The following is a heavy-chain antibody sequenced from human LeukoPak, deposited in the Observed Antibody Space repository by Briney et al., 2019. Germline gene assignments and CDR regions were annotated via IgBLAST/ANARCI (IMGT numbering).Heavy chain of an antibody. CDR3: ARWGSGTLYYYGMDV. CDR2: ISGSSRTM. J-gene: IGHJ6*02. V-gene: IGHV3-48*04. D-gene: IGHD3-10*01. Sequence: GGSLRLSCAASGFTLSTDSMNWVRQAPGKGLEWVSYISGSSRTMYYADSVKGRFTISRDNAKNSLWLQMNSLRAEDTAVYYCARWGSGTLYYYGMDVWGQGTTVTVSS. CDR1: GFTLSTDS.